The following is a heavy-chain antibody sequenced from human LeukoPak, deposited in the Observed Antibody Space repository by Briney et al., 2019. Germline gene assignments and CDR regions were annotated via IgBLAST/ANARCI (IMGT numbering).Heavy chain of an antibody. V-gene: IGHV4-4*07. Sequence: SETLSLTCTVSAGSISTYYWSWLRQPAGKGLEWIARIYTSGSTNYNPSLKSRVTMSVDTSKNQFSLKLSSVTAADTAVYYCASASKYYDFWSGSYTKYYYMDVWGKGTTVTVSS. J-gene: IGHJ6*03. CDR1: AGSISTYY. D-gene: IGHD3-3*01. CDR2: IYTSGST. CDR3: ASASKYYDFWSGSYTKYYYMDV.